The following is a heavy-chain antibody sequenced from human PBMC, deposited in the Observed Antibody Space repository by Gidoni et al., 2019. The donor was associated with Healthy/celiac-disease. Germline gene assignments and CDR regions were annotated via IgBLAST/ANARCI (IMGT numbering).Heavy chain of an antibody. J-gene: IGHJ6*02. CDR2: IKSKTDGGTT. Sequence: EVQLVESGGGLVKPGGSLRLSCAASGFTFSNAWMSWVRQAPGKGLEWVGRIKSKTDGGTTDYAAPVKGRFTISIDDSKNTLYLQMNSLKTEDTAVYYCTTYSSGYYAPVYYYGMDVWGQGTTVTVSS. CDR3: TTYSSGYYAPVYYYGMDV. V-gene: IGHV3-15*01. CDR1: GFTFSNAW. D-gene: IGHD3-22*01.